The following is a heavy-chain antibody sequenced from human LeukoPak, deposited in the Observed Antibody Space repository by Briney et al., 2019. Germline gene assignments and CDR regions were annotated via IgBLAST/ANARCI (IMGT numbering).Heavy chain of an antibody. CDR3: ARHSRVAWFDP. Sequence: GESLKISCRGPGYSFTTYWIGWVRQMPGKGLEWMGIIYPGDSDTRYSPSFQGQVTISADKSISTAHLQWSSLKASDTAMYYCARHSRVAWFDPWGQGTLVTVSS. J-gene: IGHJ5*02. CDR1: GYSFTTYW. CDR2: IYPGDSDT. V-gene: IGHV5-51*01.